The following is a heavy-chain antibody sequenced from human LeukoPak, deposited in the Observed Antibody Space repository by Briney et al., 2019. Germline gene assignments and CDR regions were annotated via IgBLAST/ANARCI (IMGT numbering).Heavy chain of an antibody. Sequence: SETLSLTCTVSGGSISSSSYYWGWIRQPPGKGLEWIGSIYYSGSTYYNPSLKSRVTISVDTSKNQFSLKLSSVTAADTAVHYCARSDGYGLVGIWGQGTMVTVSS. CDR3: ARSDGYGLVGI. V-gene: IGHV4-39*07. CDR1: GGSISSSSYY. D-gene: IGHD3-10*01. J-gene: IGHJ3*02. CDR2: IYYSGST.